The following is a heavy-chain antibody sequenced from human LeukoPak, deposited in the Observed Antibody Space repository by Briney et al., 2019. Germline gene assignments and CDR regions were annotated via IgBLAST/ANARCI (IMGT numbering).Heavy chain of an antibody. CDR3: AKRRTAVITMDYFDY. D-gene: IGHD4-17*01. CDR2: ISGGTGTP. CDR1: GFTFSNYA. Sequence: GGSLRLSCAASGFTFSNYAMSWVRQAPGKGLEWVSGISGGTGTPFYADSVKGRFTISRDNSKNTLYLQMSSLRGEDTAVYYCAKRRTAVITMDYFDYWGQGTLVTVSS. V-gene: IGHV3-23*01. J-gene: IGHJ4*02.